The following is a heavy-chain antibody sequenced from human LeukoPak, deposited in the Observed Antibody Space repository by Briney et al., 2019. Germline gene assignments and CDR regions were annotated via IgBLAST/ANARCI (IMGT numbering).Heavy chain of an antibody. V-gene: IGHV4-39*07. J-gene: IGHJ3*02. D-gene: IGHD3-22*01. CDR1: GGSISSSSYY. CDR2: IYYSGST. CDR3: ARERFGVVVVEDAFDI. Sequence: SETLSLTCTVSGGSISSSSYYWGWVRQPPGKGLEWIGSIYYSGSTYYNPSLKSRVTISVDTSKNQFSLNLTSVTAADTAVYYCARERFGVVVVEDAFDIWGQGTMVTVSS.